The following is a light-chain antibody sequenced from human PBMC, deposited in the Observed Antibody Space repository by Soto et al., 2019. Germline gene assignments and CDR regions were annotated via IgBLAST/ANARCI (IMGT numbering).Light chain of an antibody. CDR1: SSDVGTYNY. J-gene: IGLJ2*01. Sequence: QSVLTQPASVSGSPGQSITISCTGTSSDVGTYNYVSWYQQHPGNAPKVMIYDVSNRPSGVSNRFSGSKSGNTASLTISGLQAEDEADYYCSSYTGSRPSVIFGGGTQLTVL. CDR3: SSYTGSRPSVI. V-gene: IGLV2-14*03. CDR2: DVS.